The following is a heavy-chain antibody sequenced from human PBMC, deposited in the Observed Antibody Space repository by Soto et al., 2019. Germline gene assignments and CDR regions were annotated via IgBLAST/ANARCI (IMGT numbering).Heavy chain of an antibody. J-gene: IGHJ4*02. D-gene: IGHD2-15*01. CDR2: MNPNSGNT. CDR3: ARATYCSGGSCYGGYTTLLY. Sequence: ASVKVSCKASGYTFTSYDINWVRQATGQGLEWMGWMNPNSGNTGYAQKFQGRVTMTRNTSISTAYMELSSLRSEDTAVYYCARATYCSGGSCYGGYTTLLYWGQGTLVTVSS. V-gene: IGHV1-8*01. CDR1: GYTFTSYD.